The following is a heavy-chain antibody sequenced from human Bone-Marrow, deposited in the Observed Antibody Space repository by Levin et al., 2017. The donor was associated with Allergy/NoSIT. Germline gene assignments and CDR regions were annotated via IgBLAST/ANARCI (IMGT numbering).Heavy chain of an antibody. J-gene: IGHJ6*02. CDR1: GFDFTNDW. CDR3: ARSMGRSYYFYYYALDV. Sequence: GESLKISCKASGFDFTNDWIAWVRQMPGKGLEWMGLVYPADSDTRYSPSFQGHVTISADKSIRTAYLQWSSLKASDTAVYYCARSMGRSYYFYYYALDVWGQGTTVTVSS. D-gene: IGHD1-26*01. V-gene: IGHV5-51*01. CDR2: VYPADSDT.